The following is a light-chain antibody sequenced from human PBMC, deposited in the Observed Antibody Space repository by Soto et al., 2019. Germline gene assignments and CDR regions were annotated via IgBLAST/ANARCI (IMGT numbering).Light chain of an antibody. CDR2: EVS. J-gene: IGLJ2*01. CDR1: SSDVGGYNY. Sequence: QSVLTQPASVSGSPGQSITISCTGTSSDVGGYNYVSWYQLHPGKAPKLMIYEVSNRPSGVSNRFSGSKSGNTASLTISGLQAEDEADYYCSSYTSSSTLDVVFGGGTKLTVL. CDR3: SSYTSSSTLDVV. V-gene: IGLV2-14*01.